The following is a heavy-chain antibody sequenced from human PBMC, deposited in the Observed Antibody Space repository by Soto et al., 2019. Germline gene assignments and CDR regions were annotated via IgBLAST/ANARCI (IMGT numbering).Heavy chain of an antibody. CDR3: VREGGTDY. CDR1: GFTFSSYA. Sequence: QVQLVESGGGVVQPGRSLRLSCAASGFTFSSYAMHWVRQAPGKGLEWVAVISYDGRNKYLADSVKGRFTISRDNSKNTLFMQVNSLRTEDTAVYYCVREGGTDYWGQGTLVTVSS. D-gene: IGHD2-15*01. J-gene: IGHJ4*02. V-gene: IGHV3-30*04. CDR2: ISYDGRNK.